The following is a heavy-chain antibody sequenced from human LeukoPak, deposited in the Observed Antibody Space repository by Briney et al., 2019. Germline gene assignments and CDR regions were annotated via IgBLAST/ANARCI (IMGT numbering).Heavy chain of an antibody. CDR3: ATGGRYYYGSGSYRPLIDYYYMDV. V-gene: IGHV1-46*01. Sequence: ASVKVSCKASGYTFTSYHMHWVRQAPGQGLEWMGIINPSGGTTNYAQKFQGRVTMTEDTSTDTAYMELSSLRSEDTAVYYCATGGRYYYGSGSYRPLIDYYYMDVWGKGTTVTVSS. J-gene: IGHJ6*03. CDR1: GYTFTSYH. D-gene: IGHD3-10*01. CDR2: INPSGGTT.